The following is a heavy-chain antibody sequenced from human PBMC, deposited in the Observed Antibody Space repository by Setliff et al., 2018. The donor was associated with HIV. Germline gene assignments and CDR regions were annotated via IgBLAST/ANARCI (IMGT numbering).Heavy chain of an antibody. J-gene: IGHJ4*02. Sequence: ASETLSLTCNVSAASVGTGAYYWSWIRQSPGKGLEWLGYLYYSGSIDYNPSLKTRVSISIDMSKNQVSLKMSSVSAADTAVYFCARGLRTSLVFFDSWGQGILVTVSS. D-gene: IGHD2-8*01. V-gene: IGHV4-61*08. CDR2: LYYSGSI. CDR3: ARGLRTSLVFFDS. CDR1: AASVGTGAYY.